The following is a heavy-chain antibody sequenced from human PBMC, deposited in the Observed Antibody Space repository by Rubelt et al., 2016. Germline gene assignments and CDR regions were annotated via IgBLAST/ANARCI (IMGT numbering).Heavy chain of an antibody. CDR2: IHYSGDT. CDR3: ARLGSSPPPYYYYYYMDV. Sequence: QVQLQESGPGLAKPSETLSLTCTVSGDSVSSSTYYWTWIRQPPGKRLEWIGNIHYSGDTKYNSSLEVRVTISVGTSKNQCALKLSSGTAADTAVYYCARLGSSPPPYYYYYYMDVWGKGTTVTVSS. J-gene: IGHJ6*03. V-gene: IGHV4-61*01. CDR1: GDSVSSSTYY. D-gene: IGHD1-26*01.